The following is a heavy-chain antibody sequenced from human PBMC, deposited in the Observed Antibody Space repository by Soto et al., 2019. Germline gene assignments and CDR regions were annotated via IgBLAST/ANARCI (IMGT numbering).Heavy chain of an antibody. Sequence: QVQLVQSGAEVKKTGSSVKVSCKASGGTFSSYTISWVRQAPGQGREWMGRIIPILGIANYAQKFQGSVTITADKSTSTAYMEMRSLRSAETAVDYCAREDYYGSGSYVFWGQGTMVTVAS. CDR1: GGTFSSYT. J-gene: IGHJ3*01. CDR3: AREDYYGSGSYVF. CDR2: IIPILGIA. D-gene: IGHD3-10*01. V-gene: IGHV1-69*08.